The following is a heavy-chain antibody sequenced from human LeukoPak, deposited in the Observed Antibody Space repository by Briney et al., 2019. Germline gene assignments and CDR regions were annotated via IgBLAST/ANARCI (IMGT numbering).Heavy chain of an antibody. Sequence: ASVKVSCKASGYTFTGYYMHWVRQAPGQGLEWMGWINPNSGGTNYAQKFQGRVTMTRDTSISTAYMELSRLRSDDTAVYYCARNSIAARPSYYYMDVWGKGTTVTVSS. CDR1: GYTFTGYY. V-gene: IGHV1-2*02. CDR3: ARNSIAARPSYYYMDV. CDR2: INPNSGGT. J-gene: IGHJ6*03. D-gene: IGHD6-6*01.